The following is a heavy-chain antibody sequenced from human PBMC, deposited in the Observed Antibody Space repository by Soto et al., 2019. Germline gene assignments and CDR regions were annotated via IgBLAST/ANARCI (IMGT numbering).Heavy chain of an antibody. V-gene: IGHV3-30-3*01. J-gene: IGHJ6*02. CDR3: ARGTTTSDFSDMDV. CDR1: GFTFSYHA. CDR2: ISYDGDNK. D-gene: IGHD3-3*01. Sequence: QVQLVESGGGVVQPGRSLRLSCAASGFTFSYHALNWVRQAPGKGLEWVAVISYDGDNKYIAESVKGRFTISRDNSKNTVSLQMNSLRTEDTAMYFCARGTTTSDFSDMDVWGQGTTVTVSS.